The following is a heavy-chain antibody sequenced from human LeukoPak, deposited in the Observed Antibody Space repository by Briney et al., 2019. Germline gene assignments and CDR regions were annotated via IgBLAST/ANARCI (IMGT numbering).Heavy chain of an antibody. Sequence: GGSLRLSCAASGFTFSSYWMHWVRQAPGKGLVWVSRINSDGSSTSYADPVKGRFTISRDNAKNTLYLQMNSLRAEDTAVYYCARDRIAVAGSPGIGWFDPWGQGTLVTVSS. J-gene: IGHJ5*02. V-gene: IGHV3-74*01. CDR1: GFTFSSYW. CDR3: ARDRIAVAGSPGIGWFDP. D-gene: IGHD6-19*01. CDR2: INSDGSST.